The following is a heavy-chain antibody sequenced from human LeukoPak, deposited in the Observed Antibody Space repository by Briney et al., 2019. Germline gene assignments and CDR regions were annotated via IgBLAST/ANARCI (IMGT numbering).Heavy chain of an antibody. J-gene: IGHJ4*02. D-gene: IGHD3/OR15-3a*01. Sequence: PGGSLRLSCGASGFTFSSYAMSWARQAPGKGLEWVSVISGSGGGTYYADSVKGRFTISRDNAKNSLYLQMSSLRDEDTAVYYCAREQVPLGTGIDYWGQGTLVTVSS. CDR1: GFTFSSYA. V-gene: IGHV3-23*01. CDR2: ISGSGGGT. CDR3: AREQVPLGTGIDY.